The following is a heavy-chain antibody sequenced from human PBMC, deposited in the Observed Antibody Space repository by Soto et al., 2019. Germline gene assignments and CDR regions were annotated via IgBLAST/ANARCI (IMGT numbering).Heavy chain of an antibody. D-gene: IGHD2-2*02. CDR2: IYHSGNT. J-gene: IGHJ4*02. V-gene: IGHV4-31*03. CDR1: GGSITTGGSY. Sequence: LSLTCTVSGGSITTGGSYWSWIRQHPGKGLEWIGNIYHSGNTYYNPSLKSRLTISVDTSKNHISLMVDSVTAADTAVYYCARARFQVLYGKPYFDSWGQGTLVTVSS. CDR3: ARARFQVLYGKPYFDS.